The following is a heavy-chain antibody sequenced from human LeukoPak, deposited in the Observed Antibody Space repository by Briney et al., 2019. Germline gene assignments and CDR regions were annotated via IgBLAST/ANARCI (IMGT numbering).Heavy chain of an antibody. CDR2: IYYSGST. J-gene: IGHJ3*02. CDR3: ARYYDSDAFDI. D-gene: IGHD3-3*01. CDR1: GGSISSGGYY. Sequence: PSETLPLTCTVSGGSISSGGYYWSWIRQHPGKGLEWIGYIYYSGSTYYNPSLKSRVTISVDTSKNQFSLKLSSVTAADTAVYYCARYYDSDAFDIWGQGTMVTVSS. V-gene: IGHV4-31*03.